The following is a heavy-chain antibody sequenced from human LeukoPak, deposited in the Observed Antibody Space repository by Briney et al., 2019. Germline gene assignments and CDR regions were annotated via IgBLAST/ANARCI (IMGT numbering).Heavy chain of an antibody. CDR3: ARHDGRGGATMGAFDS. Sequence: PSETLSLTCAVYGGSFSGYYWSWIRQPPGKGLEWIGEINHSGSTNYNPSLKSRVTISVDTSKNQFSLKLNSVTAADTAVYYCARHDGRGGATMGAFDSWGQGSLVAVSS. CDR2: INHSGST. J-gene: IGHJ4*02. D-gene: IGHD5-24*01. CDR1: GGSFSGYY. V-gene: IGHV4-34*01.